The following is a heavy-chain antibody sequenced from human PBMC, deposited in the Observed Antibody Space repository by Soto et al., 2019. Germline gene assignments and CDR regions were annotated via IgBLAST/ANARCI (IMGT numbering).Heavy chain of an antibody. CDR3: ARGVYGSGLDY. CDR2: INHSGST. D-gene: IGHD3-10*01. CDR1: GGSFSGYY. Sequence: QVQLQQWGAGLLKPSETLSLTCAVYGGSFSGYYWSWIRQPPGKGREWMGEINHSGSTNYNPSLKSXXTXSXXTPKNQFSLKLSSVTAADTAVYYCARGVYGSGLDYWGQGTLVTVSS. J-gene: IGHJ4*02. V-gene: IGHV4-34*01.